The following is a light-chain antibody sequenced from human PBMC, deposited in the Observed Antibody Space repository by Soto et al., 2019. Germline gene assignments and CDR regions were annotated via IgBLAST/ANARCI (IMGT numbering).Light chain of an antibody. Sequence: DIQMTQSPPTLSASVGDTVTITCRASQSIRHYLAWYQQMPGKAPKLLIYGASTLQSGDPSRFSGRGSGTEFTLTISSLQPDDFGTYFCQHHYSYSQTFGQGTKVDIK. CDR3: QHHYSYSQT. CDR1: QSIRHY. J-gene: IGKJ1*01. V-gene: IGKV1-5*01. CDR2: GAS.